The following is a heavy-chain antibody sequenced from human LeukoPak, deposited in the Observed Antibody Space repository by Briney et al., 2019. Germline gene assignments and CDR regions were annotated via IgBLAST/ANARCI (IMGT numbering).Heavy chain of an antibody. V-gene: IGHV3-48*03. CDR3: ARDLFGVRGANDY. J-gene: IGHJ4*02. D-gene: IGHD3-10*01. Sequence: TGGSLRLSCAASGFTFSSYEMNWARQAPGKGLEWISFISSGGNDIYYADSVKGRFTISRDNTKNSLYLQVNSLRDEDTAVYYCARDLFGVRGANDYWGQGTLVTVSS. CDR1: GFTFSSYE. CDR2: ISSGGNDI.